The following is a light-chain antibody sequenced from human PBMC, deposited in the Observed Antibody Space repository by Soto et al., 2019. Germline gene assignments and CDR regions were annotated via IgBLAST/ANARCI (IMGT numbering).Light chain of an antibody. CDR2: DAS. J-gene: IGKJ5*01. Sequence: EIVLTQTPATLSLSPGERATLSCGASQSVTSSYLAWYQQKPGLAPRLLIYDASSRATGIPDRFSGRGSGTYFPPTSRRVDPEVAADYYLHQFGRSPITFGQGTRLEIK. V-gene: IGKV3D-20*01. CDR3: HQFGRSPIT. CDR1: QSVTSSY.